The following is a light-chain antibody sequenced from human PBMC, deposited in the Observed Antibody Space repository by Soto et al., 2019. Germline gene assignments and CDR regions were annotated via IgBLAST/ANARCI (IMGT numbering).Light chain of an antibody. CDR1: QSISGF. CDR3: QQTYRNPPVT. Sequence: DIQMTQSPSSLSASVGDRVTITCRASQSISGFLNWYQVKPGKAPKLLIYAASSLQSGVPSRFSGSGSGTDFTLTISSLQPEDFATYYCQQTYRNPPVTFGGGTKLEIK. V-gene: IGKV1-39*01. CDR2: AAS. J-gene: IGKJ4*01.